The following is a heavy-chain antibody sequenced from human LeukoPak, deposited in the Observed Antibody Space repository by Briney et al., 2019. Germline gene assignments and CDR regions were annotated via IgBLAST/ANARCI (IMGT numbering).Heavy chain of an antibody. V-gene: IGHV1-24*01. Sequence: GASVKVSCKVSGYTLTELSMHWVRQAPGKGLEWMGGFDPEDGETIYAQKFQGRVTMTEDTSTDTAYMGLSSLRSEDTAVYYCATGPYYYDSSGYHYWGQGTLVTVSS. CDR1: GYTLTELS. CDR2: FDPEDGET. CDR3: ATGPYYYDSSGYHY. J-gene: IGHJ4*02. D-gene: IGHD3-22*01.